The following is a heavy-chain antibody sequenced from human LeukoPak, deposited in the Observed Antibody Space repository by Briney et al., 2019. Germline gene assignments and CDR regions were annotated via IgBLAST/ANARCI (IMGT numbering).Heavy chain of an antibody. V-gene: IGHV3-23*01. J-gene: IGHJ3*02. CDR3: AIDLGYSSGWYFGAFDI. D-gene: IGHD6-19*01. CDR2: ISGSGGST. CDR1: GFTFSSYA. Sequence: GGSLRLSCAASGFTFSSYAMSWVRQAPGKGLEWVSAISGSGGSTYYADSVKGRFTISRDNSKNTLYLQMNSLRAEDTAVYYCAIDLGYSSGWYFGAFDIWGQGTMVTVSS.